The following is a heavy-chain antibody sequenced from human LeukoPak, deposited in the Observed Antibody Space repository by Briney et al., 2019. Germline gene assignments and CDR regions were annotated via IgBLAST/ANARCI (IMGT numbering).Heavy chain of an antibody. J-gene: IGHJ5*02. CDR1: GGSISSSSYY. CDR3: ARVMVSRTAGRWFDP. Sequence: SETLSLTCTVSGGSISSSSYYWSWIRQPPGKGLEWIGYIYYSGSTNYNPSLKSRVTISVDTSKNQFSLKLSSVTAADTAVYYCARVMVSRTAGRWFDPWGQGTLVTVSS. CDR2: IYYSGST. V-gene: IGHV4-61*01. D-gene: IGHD2-8*01.